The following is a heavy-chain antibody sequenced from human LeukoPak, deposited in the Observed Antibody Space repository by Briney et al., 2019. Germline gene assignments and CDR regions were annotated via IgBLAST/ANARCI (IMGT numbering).Heavy chain of an antibody. D-gene: IGHD5-18*01. CDR2: ISSSSSYI. Sequence: GGSLRLSCAASGFTFSRYSMNWVRQAPGRRLEWVSSISSSSSYIYYADSVKGRYTISRDNAKNSLYLQMNSLRAEDTAVYYCARVERTWIQLWSLDYWGQGTLVTVSS. V-gene: IGHV3-21*01. J-gene: IGHJ4*02. CDR3: ARVERTWIQLWSLDY. CDR1: GFTFSRYS.